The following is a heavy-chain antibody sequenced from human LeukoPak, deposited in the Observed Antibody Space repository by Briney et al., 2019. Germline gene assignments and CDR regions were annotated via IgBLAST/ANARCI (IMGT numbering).Heavy chain of an antibody. Sequence: GGSLRLSCAASGSTFSSNYMSWVRQAPGKGLEWVSVIYSGGSTYYADSVKGRFTISRDNSKNTLYLQMNSLRAEDTAVYYCARGTPTVESWFDPWGQGTLVTVSS. CDR1: GSTFSSNY. V-gene: IGHV3-66*02. D-gene: IGHD4-17*01. CDR3: ARGTPTVESWFDP. J-gene: IGHJ5*02. CDR2: IYSGGST.